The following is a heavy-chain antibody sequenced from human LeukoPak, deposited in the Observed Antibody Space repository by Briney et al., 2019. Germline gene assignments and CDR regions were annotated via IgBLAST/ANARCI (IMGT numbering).Heavy chain of an antibody. J-gene: IGHJ4*02. CDR1: EFTFSRYW. D-gene: IGHD3-10*01. CDR2: INQDGSEK. V-gene: IGHV3-7*01. CDR3: TRAYGDY. Sequence: GSLRLSCVASEFTFSRYWMGWVRQAPGKGLEWVANINQDGSEKYYVDSARGRFTISRDNGKNSVYLQLNSLRGDDTGLYYCTRAYGDYWSPGALVTVSS.